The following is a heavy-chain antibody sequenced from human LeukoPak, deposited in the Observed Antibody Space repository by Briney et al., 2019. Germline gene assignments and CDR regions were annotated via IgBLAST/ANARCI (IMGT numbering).Heavy chain of an antibody. D-gene: IGHD3-22*01. CDR1: GFTFSSYE. V-gene: IGHV3-48*03. CDR2: NSGRGTTI. CDR3: ARVTRGYYYDGLGY. J-gene: IGHJ4*02. Sequence: SGGSLRLSCAASGFTFSSYEMTWVRQAPGKGLECVSYNSGRGTTIYYADSVKGRFTISRDNAENSLYLQMNGLRAEDTAIYYCARVTRGYYYDGLGYWGQGTLVTVSS.